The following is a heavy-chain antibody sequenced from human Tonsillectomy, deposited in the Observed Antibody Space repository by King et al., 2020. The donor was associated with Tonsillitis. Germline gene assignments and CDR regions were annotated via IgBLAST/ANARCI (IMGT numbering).Heavy chain of an antibody. CDR2: ISYDGSNK. J-gene: IGHJ6*02. Sequence: VQLVESGGGVVQPGRSLRLSCAASGFTFSSYGMHWVRQAPGKGLEWVAVISYDGSNKYYADSVKGRFTISRDNSKNTLYLQMNSLRAEDTAVYYCAKEGRYSSSWYPPTTYYYYYGMDVWGQGTTVTVSS. CDR3: AKEGRYSSSWYPPTTYYYYYGMDV. D-gene: IGHD6-13*01. CDR1: GFTFSSYG. V-gene: IGHV3-30*18.